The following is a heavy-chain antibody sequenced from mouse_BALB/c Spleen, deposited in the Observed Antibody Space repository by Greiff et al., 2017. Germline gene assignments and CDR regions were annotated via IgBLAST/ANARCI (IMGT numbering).Heavy chain of an antibody. CDR3: ANTVTLRGFAY. V-gene: IGHV1-9*01. D-gene: IGHD1-1*01. Sequence: VKLVESGAELMKPGASVKISCKATGYTFSSYWIEWVKQRPGHGLEWIGEILPGSGSTNYNEKFKGKATFTADTSSNTAYMQLSSLTSEDSAVYYCANTVTLRGFAYWGQGTLVTVSA. CDR2: ILPGSGST. J-gene: IGHJ3*01. CDR1: GYTFSSYW.